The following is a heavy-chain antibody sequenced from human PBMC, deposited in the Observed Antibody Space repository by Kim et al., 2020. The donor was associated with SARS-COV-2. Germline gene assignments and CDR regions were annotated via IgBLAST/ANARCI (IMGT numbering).Heavy chain of an antibody. Sequence: GRSLRLSCVGSGFTFSSYGIHWVRQAPGKGLEWVALISSDGNNKYYADSVKGRFTISRDNSKNTLYLQMNSLRVEDTAVYYCANPPWGYYDFWSAQDDAFDIWGQGTMVTVSS. CDR2: ISSDGNNK. CDR3: ANPPWGYYDFWSAQDDAFDI. V-gene: IGHV3-30*18. D-gene: IGHD3-3*01. J-gene: IGHJ3*02. CDR1: GFTFSSYG.